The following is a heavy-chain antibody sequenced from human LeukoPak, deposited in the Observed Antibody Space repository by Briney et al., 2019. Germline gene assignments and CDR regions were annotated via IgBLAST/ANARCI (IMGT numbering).Heavy chain of an antibody. CDR2: IWYDGSNK. V-gene: IGHV3-33*01. CDR1: GFTFSSYG. D-gene: IGHD3-22*01. J-gene: IGHJ3*02. CDR3: ARGAGGYFQGDAFDI. Sequence: GGSLRLSCAASGFTFSSYGMHWVRQAPGKGLEWVAVIWYDGSNKYYADSVKGRFTISRDNSKNTLYLQMNSLRAEDTAVYYCARGAGGYFQGDAFDIWGQGTMVTVSS.